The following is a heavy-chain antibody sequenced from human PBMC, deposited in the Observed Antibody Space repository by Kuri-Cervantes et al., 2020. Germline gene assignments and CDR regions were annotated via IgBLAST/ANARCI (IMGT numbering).Heavy chain of an antibody. CDR2: IYSGGST. Sequence: GESLKISCAASGFTVSGNYMSWVRRAPGKGLEWVSVIYSGGSTYYADSVKGRFTISRDNSKNTLYLQMNSLRAEDTAVYYCARDGDYYDSSGYYYADHPNNWFDPWGQGTLVTVSS. D-gene: IGHD3-22*01. J-gene: IGHJ5*02. CDR1: GFTVSGNY. V-gene: IGHV3-66*01. CDR3: ARDGDYYDSSGYYYADHPNNWFDP.